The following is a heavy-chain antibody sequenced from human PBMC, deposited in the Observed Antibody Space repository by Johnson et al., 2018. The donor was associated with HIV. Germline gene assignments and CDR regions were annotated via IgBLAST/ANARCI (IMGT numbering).Heavy chain of an antibody. CDR3: ASEAGPDIVGAADDAFDI. CDR1: GFTFSSYA. Sequence: QVQLVESGGGWVQPGGSLRLSCAASGFTFSSYAMHWVRQAPGTGLEWVAVISYDGSNKYYVYSVKGRFTISSDNAKNSLYLHMNSLRAEATAVYYCASEAGPDIVGAADDAFDIWGQGTMVTVSS. V-gene: IGHV3-30*04. J-gene: IGHJ3*02. D-gene: IGHD1-26*01. CDR2: ISYDGSNK.